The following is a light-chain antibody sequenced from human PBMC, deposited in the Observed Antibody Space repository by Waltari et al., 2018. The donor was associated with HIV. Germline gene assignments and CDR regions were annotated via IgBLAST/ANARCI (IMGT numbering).Light chain of an antibody. V-gene: IGKV3-15*01. CDR1: QTVSTK. Sequence: VMTQFPATLSVSPGERVALSCRASQTVSTKLAWYQQKPGQAPRLLIYGASTRAPGLPARFSGSGSGREFTLTITNVQSEDFALYFCQQYSTWPPWTFGQGTQLEIK. J-gene: IGKJ1*01. CDR2: GAS. CDR3: QQYSTWPPWT.